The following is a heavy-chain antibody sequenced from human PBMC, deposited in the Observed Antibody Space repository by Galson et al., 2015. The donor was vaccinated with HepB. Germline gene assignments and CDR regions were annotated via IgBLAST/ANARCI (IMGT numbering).Heavy chain of an antibody. Sequence: SVKVSCKASGYTFTSYHLHWVRQAPGQGLEWMGIIIPTGGSTSYAQKFRGRVIMTRDTSTSTVYMELSSLRSEDTAVYYCARGPHYDRSGSYEGDYWGQGTLVTVSS. V-gene: IGHV1-46*01. CDR3: ARGPHYDRSGSYEGDY. CDR1: GYTFTSYH. D-gene: IGHD3-22*01. CDR2: IIPTGGST. J-gene: IGHJ4*02.